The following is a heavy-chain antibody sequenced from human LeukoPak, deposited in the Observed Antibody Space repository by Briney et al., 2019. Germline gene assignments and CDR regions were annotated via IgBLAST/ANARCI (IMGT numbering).Heavy chain of an antibody. D-gene: IGHD2-15*01. CDR2: INHSGST. CDR1: GGSFSGYY. J-gene: IGHJ6*02. V-gene: IGHV4-34*01. Sequence: SETLSLTCAGFGGSFSGYYWSWIRQPPGKGLEWIGEINHSGSTNYNPSLKSRVTISVDTSKNQFSLKLSSVTAADTAMYYCARGANFYYYGMDVWGQGTTVTVSS. CDR3: ARGANFYYYGMDV.